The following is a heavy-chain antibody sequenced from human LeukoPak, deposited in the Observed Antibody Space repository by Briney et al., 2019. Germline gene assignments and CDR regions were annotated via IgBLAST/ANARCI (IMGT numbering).Heavy chain of an antibody. CDR3: TRGSDGEYDS. V-gene: IGHV4-59*08. J-gene: IGHJ4*02. Sequence: KPSETLSLTCTVSSGSISSYYWSWIRQPPGKGLEWIGYVHYTGITNYSPSLKSRVTISLDTSKKQFSLKLSSVTAADTAVYYCTRGSDGEYDSWGQGTLVTVSS. D-gene: IGHD5-24*01. CDR2: VHYTGIT. CDR1: SGSISSYY.